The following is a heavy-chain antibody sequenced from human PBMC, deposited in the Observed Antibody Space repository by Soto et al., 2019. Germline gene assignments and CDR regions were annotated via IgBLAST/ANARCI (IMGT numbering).Heavy chain of an antibody. V-gene: IGHV3-33*01. J-gene: IGHJ4*02. CDR2: MHSGGNER. CDR3: ARDADTTVHYSHFDL. D-gene: IGHD4-4*01. Sequence: QVQLVESGGGVVQPGGSRRLSCAASGFTFSYYGFHWVRQAPGKGLEWVAVMHSGGNERYYVDSVKGRFTVTRDDSRNMVYLEMSGLRDEHTAEYFCARDADTTVHYSHFDLWGRGALVAVS. CDR1: GFTFSYYG.